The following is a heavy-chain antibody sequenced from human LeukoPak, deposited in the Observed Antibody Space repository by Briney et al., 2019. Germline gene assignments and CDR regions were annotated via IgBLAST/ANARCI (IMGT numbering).Heavy chain of an antibody. Sequence: SETLSLTCTVSGGSISSGHYWGWIRQPPGKGLEWIGNIYHSGTTYYNPSLKSRVTISVDTSKNHFSLNLSSVTAADTAVYYCASPTLGQIDYWGQGTLVTVSS. CDR3: ASPTLGQIDY. J-gene: IGHJ4*02. CDR2: IYHSGTT. CDR1: GGSISSGHY. V-gene: IGHV4-38-2*02. D-gene: IGHD1-1*01.